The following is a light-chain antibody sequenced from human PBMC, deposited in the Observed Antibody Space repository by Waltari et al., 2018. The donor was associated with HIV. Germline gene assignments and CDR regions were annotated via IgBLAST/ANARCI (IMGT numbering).Light chain of an antibody. CDR2: EVN. J-gene: IGLJ2*01. CDR3: SSSAAANDFYVV. V-gene: IGLV2-8*01. Sequence: QSALTQPPSASGSPGQSVTISCTGTNADIGRSDSVSWYQQHPGKPPRLIIFEVNKRPFGVPNRFSASKSGTTASLTVSGLQADDEADYYCSSSAAANDFYVVFGGGTKLTVL. CDR1: NADIGRSDS.